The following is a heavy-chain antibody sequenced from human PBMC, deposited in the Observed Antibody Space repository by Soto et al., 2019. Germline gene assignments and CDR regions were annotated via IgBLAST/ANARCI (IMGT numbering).Heavy chain of an antibody. CDR1: GGSISSYY. CDR3: ARGAIVVVPAATYNWFDP. D-gene: IGHD2-2*01. J-gene: IGHJ5*02. V-gene: IGHV4-59*08. Sequence: SETLSLTCTVSGGSISSYYWSWIRQPPGKGLEWIGYIYYSGSTNYNPSLKSRVTISVDTSKNQFSLELSSVTAADTAVYYCARGAIVVVPAATYNWFDPWGQGTLVTVSS. CDR2: IYYSGST.